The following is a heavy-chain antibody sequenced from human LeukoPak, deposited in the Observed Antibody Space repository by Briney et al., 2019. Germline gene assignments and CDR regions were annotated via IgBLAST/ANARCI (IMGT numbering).Heavy chain of an antibody. CDR2: IIPIFGTA. CDR1: GGTSSSYA. V-gene: IGHV1-69*05. CDR3: ASYPHYGDYYRLDY. D-gene: IGHD4-17*01. Sequence: SVKVSCKASGGTSSSYAISWVRQAPGQGLEWMGRIIPIFGTANYAQKFQGRVTITTDESTSTAYMELSSLRSEDTAVYYCASYPHYGDYYRLDYWGQGTLVTVSS. J-gene: IGHJ4*02.